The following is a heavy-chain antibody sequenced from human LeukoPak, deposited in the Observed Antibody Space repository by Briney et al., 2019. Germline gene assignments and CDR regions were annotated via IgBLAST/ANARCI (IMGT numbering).Heavy chain of an antibody. V-gene: IGHV1-18*01. CDR3: ARVWIMVTSHLDF. CDR2: ISAHDGNT. Sequence: GASVKVSCKASGYTFTNHGITWVRQAPGQGLEWMGWISAHDGNTNYAQKLQGRVTMTTDTSTSIAYMELRSLRSDDTAMYYCARVWIMVTSHLDFWGQGTLVTVSS. J-gene: IGHJ4*02. D-gene: IGHD2-21*02. CDR1: GYTFTNHG.